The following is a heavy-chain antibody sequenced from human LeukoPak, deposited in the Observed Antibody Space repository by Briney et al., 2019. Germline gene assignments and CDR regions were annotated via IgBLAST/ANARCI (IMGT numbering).Heavy chain of an antibody. CDR3: ARGPGATRYFDY. V-gene: IGHV4-39*07. D-gene: IGHD1-26*01. J-gene: IGHJ4*02. CDR2: IYYSGST. Sequence: ASETLSLTCTVSGGSISSSSYYWGWIRQPPGKGLEWIGSIYYSGSTYYNPSLKSRVTISVDTSKNQFSLKLSSVTAADTAVYYCARGPGATRYFDYWGQGTLVTVSS. CDR1: GGSISSSSYY.